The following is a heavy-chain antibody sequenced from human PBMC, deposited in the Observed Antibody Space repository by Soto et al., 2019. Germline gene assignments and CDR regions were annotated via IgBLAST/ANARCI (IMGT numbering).Heavy chain of an antibody. CDR1: GGSICSSSYY. J-gene: IGHJ4*02. CDR2: IYYSGST. D-gene: IGHD1-26*01. Sequence: SETLSLTCTVSGGSICSSSYYWGWIRQPPGKGLEWIGSIYYSGSTYYNPSLKSRVTISVDTSKNQFSLDLNSVTAADTAVYYCARGLITGSQYSGGWYYFESWGQGTQVTVSS. CDR3: ARGLITGSQYSGGWYYFES. V-gene: IGHV4-39*07.